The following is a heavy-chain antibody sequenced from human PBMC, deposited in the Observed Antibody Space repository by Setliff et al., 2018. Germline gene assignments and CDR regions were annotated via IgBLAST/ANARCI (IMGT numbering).Heavy chain of an antibody. CDR3: AKGSRYCSGGSCSEPDAFDI. CDR2: IWYDGSNK. D-gene: IGHD2-15*01. CDR1: GFTFSSCG. V-gene: IGHV3-33*06. Sequence: GGSLRLSCAASGFTFSSCGMHWVRQAPGKGLEWVAVIWYDGSNKYYADSVKGRFTISRDNSKNTLFLQMNSLRAEDTAVYYCAKGSRYCSGGSCSEPDAFDIWGQGTMVTVSS. J-gene: IGHJ3*02.